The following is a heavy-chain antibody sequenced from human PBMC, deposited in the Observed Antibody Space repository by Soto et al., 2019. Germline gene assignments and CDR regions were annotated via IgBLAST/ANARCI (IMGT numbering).Heavy chain of an antibody. CDR3: ARQTPLLRTGTDY. CDR2: INYSGTT. J-gene: IGHJ4*02. CDR1: GGSISSGDYY. D-gene: IGHD1-1*01. Sequence: SETLSLTCTVSGGSISSGDYYWAWIRQPPGEGLQWIGSINYSGTTYYYPSLKSRVTISVDTSKNQFSLKMYSVTATDTAVYYCARQTPLLRTGTDYWGQGRLVTVSS. V-gene: IGHV4-39*01.